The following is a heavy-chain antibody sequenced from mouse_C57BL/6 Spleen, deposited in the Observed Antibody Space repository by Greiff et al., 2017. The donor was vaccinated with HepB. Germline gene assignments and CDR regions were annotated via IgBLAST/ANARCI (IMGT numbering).Heavy chain of an antibody. CDR3: ARRRYSNPYGYFDV. CDR2: ISSGSSTI. V-gene: IGHV5-17*01. D-gene: IGHD2-5*01. Sequence: VESGGGLVKPGGSLKLSCAASGFTFSDYGMHWVRQAPEKGLEWVAYISSGSSTIYYADTVKGRFTISRDNAKNTLFLQMTSLRSEDTAMYYCARRRYSNPYGYFDVWGTGTTVTVSS. CDR1: GFTFSDYG. J-gene: IGHJ1*03.